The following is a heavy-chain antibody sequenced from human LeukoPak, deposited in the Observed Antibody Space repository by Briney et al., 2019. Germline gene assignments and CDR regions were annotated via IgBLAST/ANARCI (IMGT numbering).Heavy chain of an antibody. V-gene: IGHV3-9*01. CDR3: VKVTAAGFVDH. CDR2: IGWNSGGI. CDR1: GFTFDGYA. D-gene: IGHD6-13*01. J-gene: IGHJ4*02. Sequence: GGSLRLSCAASGFTFDGYAMPWVRQAPGKGLEWVSGIGWNSGGIVYADSVKGRFTISRDNAKNSLYLQMNSLGAEDTALYYCVKVTAAGFVDHWGQGTLVTVSS.